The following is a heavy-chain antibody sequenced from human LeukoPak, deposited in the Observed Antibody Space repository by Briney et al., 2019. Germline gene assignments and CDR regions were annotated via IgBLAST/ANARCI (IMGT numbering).Heavy chain of an antibody. CDR2: IYPGDSDT. J-gene: IGHJ5*02. CDR1: GYSFTHYW. Sequence: GESLKIPCKGSGYSFTHYWIGWVRQMPGKGLEWMGIIYPGDSDTRYSPSFQGQVTISADKSISTAYLQWSSLKASDTAMYYCARDQPDRKVLEWLLRNNWFDPWGQGTLVTVSS. V-gene: IGHV5-51*01. D-gene: IGHD3-3*01. CDR3: ARDQPDRKVLEWLLRNNWFDP.